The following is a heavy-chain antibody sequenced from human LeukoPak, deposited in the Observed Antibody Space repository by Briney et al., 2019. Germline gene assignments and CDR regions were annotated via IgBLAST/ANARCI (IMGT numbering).Heavy chain of an antibody. CDR1: GYTFTSYG. D-gene: IGHD1-26*01. J-gene: IGHJ4*02. CDR2: ISAYNGNT. V-gene: IGHV1-18*01. Sequence: VASVKVSCKASGYTFTSYGISWVRQAPGQGLEWMGWISAYNGNTNYAQKLQGRVTMTTDTSTSTAYMELRSLRSDDTAVYYCARDRARRGFLGATVLWYWGQGTLVTVSS. CDR3: ARDRARRGFLGATVLWY.